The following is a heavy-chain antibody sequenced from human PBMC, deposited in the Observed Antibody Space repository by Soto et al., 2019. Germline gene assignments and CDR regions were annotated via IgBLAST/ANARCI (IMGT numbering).Heavy chain of an antibody. CDR1: GFTFSSYG. CDR3: AKNRRPNYYNGMDV. D-gene: IGHD6-25*01. J-gene: IGHJ6*02. CDR2: TAYDGSNK. V-gene: IGHV3-30*18. Sequence: QVQLVESGGGVVQPGRSLRLSCAASGFTFSSYGMHWVRQAPGKALAWVAVTAYDGSNKYYADSVKGRFTISRDNSKTSLYLQMNTLRAEDTAVYYCAKNRRPNYYNGMDVWGQGTTVTVSS.